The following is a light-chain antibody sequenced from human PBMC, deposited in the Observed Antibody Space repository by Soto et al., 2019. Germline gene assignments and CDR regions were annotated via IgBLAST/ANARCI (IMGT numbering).Light chain of an antibody. CDR3: AAWDDSLSGYV. CDR1: SSNIGSNY. Sequence: QSVLTQPPSASWIPGQSVTISCSGSSSNIGSNYVYWYQQLPGTAPKLLTYRNNKRPSGVPDRFSGSKSGTSASLDISGLRSEDEADYYCAAWDDSLSGYVFGTGTKLTVL. V-gene: IGLV1-47*01. J-gene: IGLJ1*01. CDR2: RNN.